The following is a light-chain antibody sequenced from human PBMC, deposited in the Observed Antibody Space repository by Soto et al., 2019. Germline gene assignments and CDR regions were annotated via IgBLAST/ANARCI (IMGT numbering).Light chain of an antibody. J-gene: IGLJ1*01. V-gene: IGLV1-40*01. CDR3: QSYDSSLSGYV. CDR2: VNI. CDR1: SSNIGAGYD. Sequence: QSVLTQPPSVSGAPGQRVTISCTGSSSNIGAGYDVHWYQQLPGTAPKLLIYVNINRPSGVPDRFSGSKSGTSASLAIIGLQAEDEADYYCQSYDSSLSGYVFGTGTKVTVL.